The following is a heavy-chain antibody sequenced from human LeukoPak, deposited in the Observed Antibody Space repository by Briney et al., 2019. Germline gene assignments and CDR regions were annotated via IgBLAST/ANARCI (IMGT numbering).Heavy chain of an antibody. V-gene: IGHV3-33*01. J-gene: IGHJ6*02. CDR2: IWYDGSNK. CDR1: GFTFSSYG. D-gene: IGHD4-11*01. CDR3: VRDSQDYSNYYYYYYGMDV. Sequence: GRSLRLSCAASGFTFSSYGMHWVRQAPGKGLEWVAVIWYDGSNKYYADSVKGRFTISRDNSKNTLYLQMNSLRAEDTAVYYCVRDSQDYSNYYYYYYGMDVWGQGTTVTVSS.